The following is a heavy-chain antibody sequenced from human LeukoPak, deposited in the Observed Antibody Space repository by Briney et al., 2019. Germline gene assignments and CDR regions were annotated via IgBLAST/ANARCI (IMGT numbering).Heavy chain of an antibody. CDR2: ISSSSSTI. D-gene: IGHD2-15*01. V-gene: IGHV3-48*01. CDR1: GFTFSSYS. CDR3: ARDWSVEYCSGGSCYSDYYYYYMDV. J-gene: IGHJ6*03. Sequence: GGSLRLSCAASGFTFSSYSMNWVRQAPGKGLEWVSYISSSSSTIYYADSVKGRFTISRDNAKNSLYLQMNSLRAEDTAGYYCARDWSVEYCSGGSCYSDYYYYYMDVWGKGTTVTVSS.